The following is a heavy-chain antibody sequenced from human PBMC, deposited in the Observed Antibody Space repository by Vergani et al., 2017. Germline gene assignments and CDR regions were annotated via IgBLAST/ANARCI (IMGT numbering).Heavy chain of an antibody. Sequence: EVQLVESGGGLVKPGGSLRLSCAASGFTFSSYSMNWVRQAPGKGLEWVSSISSSSSYIYYADSVKGRFTISRDNAKNSLYLQMNSLRAEDTAVYYCARDHPYYDFWSGSSPYYYGMDVWGQGP. V-gene: IGHV3-21*01. CDR1: GFTFSSYS. D-gene: IGHD3-3*01. CDR2: ISSSSSYI. CDR3: ARDHPYYDFWSGSSPYYYGMDV. J-gene: IGHJ6*02.